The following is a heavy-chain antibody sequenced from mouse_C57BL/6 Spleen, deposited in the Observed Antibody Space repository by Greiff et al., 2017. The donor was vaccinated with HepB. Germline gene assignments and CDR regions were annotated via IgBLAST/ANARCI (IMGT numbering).Heavy chain of an antibody. CDR1: GYTFTDYY. Sequence: EVMLQQSGPELVKPGASVKISCKASGYTFTDYYMNWVKQSHGKSLEWIGDINPNNGGTSYNQKFKGKATLTVDKSSSTAYMELRSLTSEDSAVYYCARYSNPDYWGQGTTLTVSS. CDR2: INPNNGGT. D-gene: IGHD2-5*01. V-gene: IGHV1-26*01. J-gene: IGHJ2*01. CDR3: ARYSNPDY.